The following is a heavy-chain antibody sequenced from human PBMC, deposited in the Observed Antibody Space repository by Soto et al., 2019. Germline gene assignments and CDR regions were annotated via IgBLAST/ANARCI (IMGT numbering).Heavy chain of an antibody. CDR1: GFTFSSYW. CDR2: IKRDGSEK. Sequence: EVQLVESGGGLVQPGGSLRLSCTASGFTFSSYWMSWVRQAPGKGLEWVANIKRDGSEKNYVDSVKGRLTISTDNAKNSVFLQMNSLRAEDTAVYYCARQGGRRTYYYYYGMDVWGQGTTVTVSS. CDR3: ARQGGRRTYYYYYGMDV. V-gene: IGHV3-7*01. J-gene: IGHJ6*02. D-gene: IGHD3-16*01.